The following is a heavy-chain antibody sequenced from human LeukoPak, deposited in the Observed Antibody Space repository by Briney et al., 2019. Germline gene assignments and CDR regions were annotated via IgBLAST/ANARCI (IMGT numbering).Heavy chain of an antibody. Sequence: GGSLRLSCAASGFTFSSYAMSWVRQAPGQGLEWVSAISGSGGGTYYADSVKGRFTISRDNSKNTLYLQMNSLRAEDTAVYYCASSGRKYYFAYWGQGTLVTVSS. V-gene: IGHV3-23*01. CDR1: GFTFSSYA. J-gene: IGHJ4*02. D-gene: IGHD2-15*01. CDR2: ISGSGGGT. CDR3: ASSGRKYYFAY.